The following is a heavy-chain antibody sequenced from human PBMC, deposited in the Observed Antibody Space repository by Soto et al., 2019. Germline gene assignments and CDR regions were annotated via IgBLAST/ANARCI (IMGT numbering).Heavy chain of an antibody. CDR3: ARAPVVPAAVRYYYYGMDV. CDR2: ISAYNGNT. V-gene: IGHV1-18*01. D-gene: IGHD2-2*01. Sequence: AASVKVSCKASGYTFTSYGISWVRQAPGQGLEWMGWISAYNGNTNYAQKLQGRVAMTTDTSTSTAYMELSSLRSEDTAVYYCARAPVVPAAVRYYYYGMDVWGQGTTVTVS. CDR1: GYTFTSYG. J-gene: IGHJ6*02.